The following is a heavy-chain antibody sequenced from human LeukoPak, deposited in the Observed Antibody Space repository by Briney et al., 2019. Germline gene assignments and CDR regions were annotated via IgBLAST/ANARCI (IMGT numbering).Heavy chain of an antibody. Sequence: ASVKVSCKTSRYTFNKYGLIWVRQAPGQGLEWMGWVSLYESDTKYGQNFQGRVILTTDSSTYTAYLELKSLRFDDTAVCYCATDSDDFWGQGTLVAVSS. CDR3: ATDSDDF. V-gene: IGHV1-18*01. CDR2: VSLYESDT. J-gene: IGHJ4*02. CDR1: RYTFNKYG.